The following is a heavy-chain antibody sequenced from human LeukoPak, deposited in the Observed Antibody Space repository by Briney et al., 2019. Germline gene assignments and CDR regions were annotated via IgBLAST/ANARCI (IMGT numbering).Heavy chain of an antibody. CDR2: ISSSTSFI. Sequence: GGSLRLSCAASGFSFSSYGMNWVRQAPGKGLEWVSYISSSTSFIYYADSVKGRFTISRDTAKNSLYLQMNSLRAEDTAVYYCAKDSGNRLYSYADLWGQGILVTVSS. CDR3: AKDSGNRLYSYADL. CDR1: GFSFSSYG. D-gene: IGHD3-10*01. J-gene: IGHJ5*02. V-gene: IGHV3-48*01.